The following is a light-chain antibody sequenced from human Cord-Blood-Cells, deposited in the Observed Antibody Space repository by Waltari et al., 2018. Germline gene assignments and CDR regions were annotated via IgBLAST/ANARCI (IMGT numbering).Light chain of an antibody. Sequence: IVLTQSPGTLSLSPGERATLACRASQSVSSSYLAWYQQKPGQAPRLLIYGASSRATGIPDRFSGSVSGTDFTLTISRLEPEDFAVYYCQQYGSSLFGGGTKVEIK. J-gene: IGKJ4*01. CDR2: GAS. V-gene: IGKV3-20*01. CDR3: QQYGSSL. CDR1: QSVSSSY.